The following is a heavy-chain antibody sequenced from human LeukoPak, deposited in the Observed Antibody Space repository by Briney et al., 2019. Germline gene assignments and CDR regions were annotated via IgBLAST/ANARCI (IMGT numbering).Heavy chain of an antibody. Sequence: GGSLRLSCAASGFTFSTYAMSWVRQAPGKGLEWVSSISGSGGSTYYADSVKGRFTISRDTSKNPLYLQMNSLRAADTAVYYCVKSGYNRFDYWGQGALVTVSS. CDR3: VKSGYNRFDY. D-gene: IGHD5-24*01. J-gene: IGHJ4*02. CDR2: ISGSGGST. V-gene: IGHV3-23*01. CDR1: GFTFSTYA.